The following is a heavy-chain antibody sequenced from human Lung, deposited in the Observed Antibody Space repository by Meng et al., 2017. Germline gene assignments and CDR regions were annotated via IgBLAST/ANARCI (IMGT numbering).Heavy chain of an antibody. Sequence: QGRLQESGPGLVKPSGTLSLTCGVSGGSISSSNWWSWVRQPPGKGLEWIGEIYHSGGTKYNPSLKSRVTISVDKSKNQFSLKLSSVTAADTAVYYCARGLGEAVVPRTMFDYWGQGTLVTVSS. V-gene: IGHV4-4*02. J-gene: IGHJ4*02. D-gene: IGHD2-2*01. CDR1: GGSISSSNW. CDR2: IYHSGGT. CDR3: ARGLGEAVVPRTMFDY.